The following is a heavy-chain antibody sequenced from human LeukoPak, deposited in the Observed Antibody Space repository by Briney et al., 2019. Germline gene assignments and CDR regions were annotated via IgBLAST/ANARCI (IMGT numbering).Heavy chain of an antibody. CDR3: ASGGSIAVAGLFDY. D-gene: IGHD6-19*01. CDR1: GGSISSYY. Sequence: SETLSLTCTVSGGSISSYYWSWIRQPPGKGLEWIGSIYHSGSTYYNPSLKSRVTISVDTSKNQFSLKLSSVTAADTAVYYCASGGSIAVAGLFDYWGQGTLVTVSS. J-gene: IGHJ4*02. CDR2: IYHSGST. V-gene: IGHV4-59*08.